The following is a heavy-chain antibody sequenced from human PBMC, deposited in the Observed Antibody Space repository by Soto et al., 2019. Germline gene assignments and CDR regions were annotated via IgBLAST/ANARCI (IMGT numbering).Heavy chain of an antibody. CDR3: EKGYCSSTSCCAHY. D-gene: IGHD2-2*01. CDR1: GFTFSSYG. V-gene: IGHV3-30*18. Sequence: PGGSLRLSCAASGFTFSSYGMHWVRQAPGKGLEWVAVISYDGSNKYYADSVKGRFTISRDNSKNTLYLQMNSLRAEDTAVYYCEKGYCSSTSCCAHYWSQGTLVTVSS. CDR2: ISYDGSNK. J-gene: IGHJ4*02.